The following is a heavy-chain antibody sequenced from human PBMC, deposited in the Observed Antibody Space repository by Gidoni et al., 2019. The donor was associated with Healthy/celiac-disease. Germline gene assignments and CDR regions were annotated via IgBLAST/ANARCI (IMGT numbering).Heavy chain of an antibody. CDR3: ARDLVPYDSSGYLHDAFDI. Sequence: QVQLVQSGAEVKKPGSSVKVSCKASGGTFSSYAISWVRQAPGQGLEWMGGIIPIFGTANYAQKFQGRVTITADESTSTAYMELSSLRSEDTAVYYCARDLVPYDSSGYLHDAFDIWGQGTMVTVSS. CDR2: IIPIFGTA. V-gene: IGHV1-69*01. D-gene: IGHD3-22*01. CDR1: GGTFSSYA. J-gene: IGHJ3*02.